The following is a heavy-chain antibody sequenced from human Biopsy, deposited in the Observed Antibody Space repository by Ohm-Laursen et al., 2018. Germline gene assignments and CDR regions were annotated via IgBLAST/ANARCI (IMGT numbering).Heavy chain of an antibody. CDR1: GFPFTGFS. J-gene: IGHJ5*01. Sequence: SLRLSCAASGFPFTGFSMDWVRQAPGKGLEWVASITSGSSYIYYADSVKGRFTISRDNPENSLYLQMNSLRADDSAVYFCAREQLALSGGGSWFDSWSRGTLVIVS. CDR3: AREQLALSGGGSWFDS. D-gene: IGHD6-19*01. CDR2: ITSGSSYI. V-gene: IGHV3-21*01.